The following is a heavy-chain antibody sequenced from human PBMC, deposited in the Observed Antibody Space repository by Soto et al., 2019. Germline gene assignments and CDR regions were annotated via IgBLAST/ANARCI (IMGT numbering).Heavy chain of an antibody. CDR3: TRHAIIPKLQYGMDV. D-gene: IGHD1-1*01. J-gene: IGHJ6*02. V-gene: IGHV4-59*01. CDR2: IFYRGNT. CDR1: GGSISGYY. Sequence: SETLSLTCTVSGGSISGYYWSWIRQPPGKGLEWIGYIFYRGNTLYNPSLQSRVTISVDTSKNQFFLGLTSVTAADTAVYYCTRHAIIPKLQYGMDVWGRGASVTVSS.